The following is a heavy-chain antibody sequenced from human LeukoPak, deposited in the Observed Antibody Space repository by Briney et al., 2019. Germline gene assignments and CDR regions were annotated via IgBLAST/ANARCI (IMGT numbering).Heavy chain of an antibody. D-gene: IGHD6-19*01. CDR1: GGSISSGDYY. CDR2: IYYSGNT. CDR3: ATYSSDWYPDAFDI. J-gene: IGHJ3*02. V-gene: IGHV4-30-4*01. Sequence: SQTLSLTCTVSGGSISSGDYYWSWIRQPPGKGLEWIGYIYYSGNTYYNLSLKSRVTISVDTSKNQFSLKLTSVTAADTAMYYCATYSSDWYPDAFDIWGQGTMVTVSS.